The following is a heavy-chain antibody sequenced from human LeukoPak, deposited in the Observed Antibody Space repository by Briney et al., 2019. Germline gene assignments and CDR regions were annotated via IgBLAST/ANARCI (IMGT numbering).Heavy chain of an antibody. Sequence: ASVKVSCKASGGTFSSYAISWVRQAPGQGLEWMGGIIPIFGTANYAQKFQGRVTITADESTSTAYMELSRLRSEDTAVYYCARDLTAMRGFCSYWGQGTLVTVSS. V-gene: IGHV1-69*13. CDR1: GGTFSSYA. D-gene: IGHD5-18*01. CDR3: ARDLTAMRGFCSY. CDR2: IIPIFGTA. J-gene: IGHJ4*02.